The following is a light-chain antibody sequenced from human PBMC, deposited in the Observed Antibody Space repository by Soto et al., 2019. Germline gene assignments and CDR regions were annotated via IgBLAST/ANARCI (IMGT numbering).Light chain of an antibody. CDR3: AAWDDSLNGLYV. CDR2: TDN. V-gene: IGLV1-44*01. Sequence: QSALTQPPSASGTPGQRVTISCSGSSSNIGINTVNWYQQVPGTAPKLLIYTDNQRPSGVPDRFSGSKSGTSASLAISGLQSEDEADYYCAAWDDSLNGLYVFGTGTRSPS. J-gene: IGLJ1*01. CDR1: SSNIGINT.